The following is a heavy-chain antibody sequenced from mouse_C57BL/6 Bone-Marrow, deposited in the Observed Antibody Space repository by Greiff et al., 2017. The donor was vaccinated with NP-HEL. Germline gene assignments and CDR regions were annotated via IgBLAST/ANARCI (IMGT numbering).Heavy chain of an antibody. CDR2: ISNGGGST. Sequence: EVNVVESGGGLVQPGGSLKLSCAASGFTFSDYYMYWVRQTPEKRLEWVAYISNGGGSTYYPDTVKGRFTISRDNAKNTLYLQMSRLKSEDTALYYCAGQPWFAYWGQGTLVTVSA. J-gene: IGHJ3*01. CDR1: GFTFSDYY. CDR3: AGQPWFAY. V-gene: IGHV5-12*01.